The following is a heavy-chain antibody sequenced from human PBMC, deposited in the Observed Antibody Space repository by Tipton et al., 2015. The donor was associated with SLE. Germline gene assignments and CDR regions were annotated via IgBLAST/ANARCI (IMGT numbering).Heavy chain of an antibody. CDR1: GFTFSSYG. V-gene: IGHV3-33*06. J-gene: IGHJ4*02. CDR2: IWYDGSNK. CDR3: AKDHDGDYGYFDY. Sequence: RSLRLSCAASGFTFSSYGMHWVRQAPGKGLEWVAVIWYDGSNKYYADSVKGRFTISRDNSKNTVYLQMNSLRAEDTAVYYCAKDHDGDYGYFDYWGQGTLVTVSS. D-gene: IGHD4-17*01.